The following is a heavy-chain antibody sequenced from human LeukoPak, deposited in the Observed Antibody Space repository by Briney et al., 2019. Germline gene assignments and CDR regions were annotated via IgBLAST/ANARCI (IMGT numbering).Heavy chain of an antibody. CDR2: INHSGIA. CDR1: DGTFSGYC. J-gene: IGHJ4*02. Sequence: SETLSLTCAVYDGTFSGYCCNWIRQSPGKGLEWIGEINHSGIANYNPSLKSRVSISIDTSKNQFSLKLSSVTAADTAVYSCAGFTFFRGVITFDYWGQGTLVTVSS. CDR3: AGFTFFRGVITFDY. V-gene: IGHV4-34*08. D-gene: IGHD3-10*01.